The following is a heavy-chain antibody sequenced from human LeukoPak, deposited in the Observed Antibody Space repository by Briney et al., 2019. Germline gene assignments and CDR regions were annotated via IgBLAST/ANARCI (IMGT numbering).Heavy chain of an antibody. CDR1: GGSISSYY. Sequence: PSETLSLTCTVSGGSISSYYWSWIRQPAGKGLEWIGRIYTSGSTNDNPSLKSRVTMSVDTSKNQFSLKLSSVTAADTAVYYCARQIRAVGATAGNYYYYYMDVWGKGTTVTVSS. V-gene: IGHV4-4*07. CDR2: IYTSGST. CDR3: ARQIRAVGATAGNYYYYYMDV. D-gene: IGHD2-15*01. J-gene: IGHJ6*03.